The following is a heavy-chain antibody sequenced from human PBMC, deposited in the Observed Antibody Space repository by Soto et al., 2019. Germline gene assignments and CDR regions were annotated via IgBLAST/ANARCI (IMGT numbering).Heavy chain of an antibody. Sequence: GSGPTLVNPTETLTLTCTVSGFSLSNARMGVSWIRQPPGKALEWLAHIFSNDEKSYSTSLKSRLTISKDTSKSQVVLTMTNMDPVDTATYYCARIDRYDFWSGYLKSDYYGMDVWGQGTTVTVSS. CDR2: IFSNDEK. V-gene: IGHV2-26*01. CDR3: ARIDRYDFWSGYLKSDYYGMDV. D-gene: IGHD3-3*01. CDR1: GFSLSNARMG. J-gene: IGHJ6*02.